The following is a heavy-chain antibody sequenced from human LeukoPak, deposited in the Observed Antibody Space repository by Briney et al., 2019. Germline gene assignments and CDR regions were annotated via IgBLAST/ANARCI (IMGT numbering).Heavy chain of an antibody. D-gene: IGHD6-6*01. Sequence: SETLSLTCTVSGGSISSSSYYWAWIRQPPGRGLEWIGSIYYSGSPYYNPSLKSRVSISVDTSKNQFSLRVISVTAADTAVYYCARPPTGTAAQGYDYWGQGILVTVAS. CDR3: ARPPTGTAAQGYDY. CDR1: GGSISSSSYY. CDR2: IYYSGSP. J-gene: IGHJ4*02. V-gene: IGHV4-39*01.